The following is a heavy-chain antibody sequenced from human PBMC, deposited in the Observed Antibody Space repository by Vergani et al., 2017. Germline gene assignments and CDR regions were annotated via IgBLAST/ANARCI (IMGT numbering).Heavy chain of an antibody. CDR2: INPSGGST. Sequence: QVQLVQSWAEVKKPGASVKVSCKASGYTFTSYYMHWVRQAPGQGLEWMGIINPSGGSTSYAQKFQGRVTMTRDTSTSTVYMELSSLRSEDTAVYYCARTYCSSTSCYGDEDWFDPWGQGTLVTVSS. V-gene: IGHV1-46*03. CDR3: ARTYCSSTSCYGDEDWFDP. J-gene: IGHJ5*02. D-gene: IGHD2-2*01. CDR1: GYTFTSYY.